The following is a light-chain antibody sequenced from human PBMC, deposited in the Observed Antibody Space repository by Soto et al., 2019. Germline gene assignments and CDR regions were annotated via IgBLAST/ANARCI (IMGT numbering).Light chain of an antibody. V-gene: IGKV3D-20*02. CDR3: QQRSNWPLT. Sequence: EIVLTQSPVTLSLSPGERATLSCRASQSVSSSYLAWYQQKPGQAPRLLIYGASSRATGIPDRFSGSGSGTDFTLTIIRLEPEDFAVYYCQQRSNWPLTFGGGTKVEIK. J-gene: IGKJ4*01. CDR2: GAS. CDR1: QSVSSSY.